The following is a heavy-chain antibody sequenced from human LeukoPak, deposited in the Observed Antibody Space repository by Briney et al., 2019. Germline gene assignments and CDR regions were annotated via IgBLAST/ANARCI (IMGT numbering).Heavy chain of an antibody. CDR1: GFTFGSYG. CDR2: IWYDGSNK. V-gene: IGHV3-33*01. CDR3: ARDHVITFGGVIVHEPFDY. Sequence: GGSLRLSCAASGFTFGSYGMHWVRQAPGKGLEWVAVIWYDGSNKYYADSVKGRFTISRDNSKNTLYLQMNSLRAEDTAVYYCARDHVITFGGVIVHEPFDYWGQGTLVTVSS. D-gene: IGHD3-16*02. J-gene: IGHJ4*02.